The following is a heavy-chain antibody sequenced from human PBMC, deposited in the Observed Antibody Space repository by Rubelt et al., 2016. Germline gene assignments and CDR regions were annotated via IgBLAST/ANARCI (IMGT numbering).Heavy chain of an antibody. CDR1: GGSISSYY. CDR3: ARHLDRYYYYYMDV. J-gene: IGHJ6*03. CDR2: IFYSGST. V-gene: IGHV4-39*01. Sequence: QLQLRESGPGLVKPSETLSLTCTVSGGSISSYYWGWIRQPPGKGLEWIGSIFYSGSTYYNPSLKSRVTISVDTAKNQFSLKQNSWTAADRAVYYCARHLDRYYYYYMDVLGKGTTVTVSS.